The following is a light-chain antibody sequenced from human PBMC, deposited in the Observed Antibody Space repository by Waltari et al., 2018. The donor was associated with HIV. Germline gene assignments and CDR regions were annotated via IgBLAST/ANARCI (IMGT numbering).Light chain of an antibody. CDR2: AAS. CDR3: QQSYSTPRT. V-gene: IGKV1-39*01. J-gene: IGKJ1*01. Sequence: IQLTQSPSSLSASVGDRVTITCRASQSISSYLNWYQQKPGKAPKLLIYAASSLQGGIPSRFSGSGSGTDFTLTISSLQPEDFATYYCQQSYSTPRTFGQGTKVEIK. CDR1: QSISSY.